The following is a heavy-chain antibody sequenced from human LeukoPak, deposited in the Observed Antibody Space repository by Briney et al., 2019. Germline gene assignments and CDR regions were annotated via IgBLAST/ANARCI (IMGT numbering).Heavy chain of an antibody. CDR1: GFPFSSYA. D-gene: IGHD2-15*01. V-gene: IGHV3-23*01. J-gene: IGHJ3*02. CDR3: AKSQLRYCSGGSCFDAFDI. Sequence: GGSLRLSCAASGFPFSSYAMSWVRQAPGKGLEWVSAISHSGGTTYYADSVKGRFTISRDNSKNTLYLQMHSLRAEDTALYYCAKSQLRYCSGGSCFDAFDIWGQGTMVTVSS. CDR2: ISHSGGTT.